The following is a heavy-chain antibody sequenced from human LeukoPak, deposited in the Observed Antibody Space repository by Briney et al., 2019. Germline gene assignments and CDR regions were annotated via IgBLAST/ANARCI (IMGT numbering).Heavy chain of an antibody. V-gene: IGHV3-48*03. Sequence: PGGSLRLSCAASGFTFSSYEMNWVRQAPGKGLEWVSYISSSGSNIYYADSVKGRFTISRDNVKNSLYLQMNSLRAEDTAVYYCARVLRGSGYYYYYYMDVWGKGTTVTVSS. CDR1: GFTFSSYE. CDR2: ISSSGSNI. D-gene: IGHD3-10*01. J-gene: IGHJ6*03. CDR3: ARVLRGSGYYYYYYMDV.